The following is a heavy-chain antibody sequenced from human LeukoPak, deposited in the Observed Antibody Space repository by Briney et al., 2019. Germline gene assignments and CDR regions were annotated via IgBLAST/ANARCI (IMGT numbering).Heavy chain of an antibody. CDR1: GGTFSSYA. Sequence: ASVKVSCKASGGTFSSYAISWVRQAPGQGLEWMGRIIPIVGTANYAQKFQGRVTITTDESTSTAYMELSSLRSGDTAVYYCARVDPLVGAIDYWGQGTLVTVSS. V-gene: IGHV1-69*05. D-gene: IGHD1-26*01. J-gene: IGHJ4*02. CDR2: IIPIVGTA. CDR3: ARVDPLVGAIDY.